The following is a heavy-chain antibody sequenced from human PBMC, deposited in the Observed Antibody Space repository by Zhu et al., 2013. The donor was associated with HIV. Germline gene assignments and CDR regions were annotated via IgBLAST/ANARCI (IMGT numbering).Heavy chain of an antibody. CDR2: INPNSGGT. Sequence: QVQLVQSGAEVKKPGASVKVSCKASGYTFTGYYMHWVRQAPGQGLEWMGWINPNSGGTNYAQKFQGWVTMTRDTSISTAYMELSRLRSDDTAVYYCARGQTDRYGWQYFDYWGQGTLVTVSS. J-gene: IGHJ4*02. CDR1: GYTFTGYY. D-gene: IGHD6-19*01. CDR3: ARGQTDRYGWQYFDY. V-gene: IGHV1-2*04.